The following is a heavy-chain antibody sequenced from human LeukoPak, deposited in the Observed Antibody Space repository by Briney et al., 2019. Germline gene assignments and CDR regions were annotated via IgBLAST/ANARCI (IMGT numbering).Heavy chain of an antibody. V-gene: IGHV4-34*01. CDR3: ARGLRAYSYGQILY. CDR1: GGSFSGYY. CDR2: INHSGST. Sequence: PSETLSLTCAVYGGSFSGYYWSWIRQPPVKGLEWIGEINHSGSTNYNPSLKSRVTISVDTSKNQFSLKLSSVTAADTAVYYCARGLRAYSYGQILYWGQGTLVTVSS. D-gene: IGHD5-18*01. J-gene: IGHJ4*02.